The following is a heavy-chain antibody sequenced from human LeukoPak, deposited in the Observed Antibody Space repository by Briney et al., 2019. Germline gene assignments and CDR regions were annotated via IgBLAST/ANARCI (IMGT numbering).Heavy chain of an antibody. CDR3: AREDRSGYDY. V-gene: IGHV1-2*02. D-gene: IGHD3-22*01. J-gene: IGHJ4*02. CDR2: INPNSGGT. Sequence: ASVKVSCKASGYTFTSYYMHWVRQAPGQGLEWMGWINPNSGGTNYAQNFQGRVTMPRETSTSTAYRELSRLRSDETAVNYCAREDRSGYDYWGQRTQVTVSS. CDR1: GYTFTSYY.